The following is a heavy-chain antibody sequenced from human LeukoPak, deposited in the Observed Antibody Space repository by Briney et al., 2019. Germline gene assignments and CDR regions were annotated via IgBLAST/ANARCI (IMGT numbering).Heavy chain of an antibody. V-gene: IGHV3-66*01. J-gene: IGHJ4*01. D-gene: IGHD6-19*01. Sequence: GGSLRLSCAASGFTVSSNYMSWVRQAPGKGLEWVSVIYSGGSSYYADSVKGRFTISRDNSKNTLYLQMNSLRAEDTAVYYCAGTSGIGWYDLYFDYWGHGTLVTVSS. CDR1: GFTVSSNY. CDR3: AGTSGIGWYDLYFDY. CDR2: IYSGGSS.